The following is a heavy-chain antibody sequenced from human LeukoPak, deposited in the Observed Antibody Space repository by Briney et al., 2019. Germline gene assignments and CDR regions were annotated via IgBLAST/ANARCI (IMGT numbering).Heavy chain of an antibody. CDR2: IYYSGST. CDR3: ARIDCSGGSCYHPGVSWFDP. Sequence: PSETLSLTCTVSGGSISSSSYYWGWIRQPPGKGLEWIGYIYYSGSTNYNPSLKSRVTISVDTSKNQFSLKLSSVTAADTAVYYCARIDCSGGSCYHPGVSWFDPWGQGTLVTVSS. J-gene: IGHJ5*02. CDR1: GGSISSSSYY. D-gene: IGHD2-15*01. V-gene: IGHV4-61*05.